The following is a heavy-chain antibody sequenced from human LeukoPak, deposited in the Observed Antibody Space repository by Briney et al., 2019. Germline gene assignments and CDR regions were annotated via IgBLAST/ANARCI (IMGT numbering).Heavy chain of an antibody. V-gene: IGHV3-30-3*01. CDR2: ISYDGSNK. D-gene: IGHD6-6*01. Sequence: GGSLRLSCAASGFTFSSYAMHWVRQAPGKGLEWVAVISYDGSNKYYADSVKGRFTISRDNSKNTLYLQMNSLRAEDTAVYYCASDRQTSRYSSSPARYILDYWGQGTLVTVSS. CDR1: GFTFSSYA. J-gene: IGHJ4*02. CDR3: ASDRQTSRYSSSPARYILDY.